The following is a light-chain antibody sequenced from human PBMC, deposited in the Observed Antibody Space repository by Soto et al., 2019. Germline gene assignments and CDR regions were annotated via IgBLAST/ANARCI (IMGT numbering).Light chain of an antibody. J-gene: IGLJ2*01. CDR3: SSYRSSITPVV. V-gene: IGLV2-14*03. Sequence: QSALTQPASVSGSPGQSITISCTGTSSDVGGYNYVSWYQQHPGQAPKLMIYDDSNRPSGVSNRFSGSKSGNTASLTISGLQAEDEADYHCSSYRSSITPVVFGGGTKLTV. CDR1: SSDVGGYNY. CDR2: DDS.